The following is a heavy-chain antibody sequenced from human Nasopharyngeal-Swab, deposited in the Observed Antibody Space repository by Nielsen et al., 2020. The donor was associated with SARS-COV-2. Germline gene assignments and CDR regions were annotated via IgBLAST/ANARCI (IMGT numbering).Heavy chain of an antibody. CDR1: GFTFSSYS. V-gene: IGHV3-21*01. D-gene: IGHD3-22*01. CDR3: AREGDYYDSSGYLFDY. Sequence: GESLKIYCAASGFTFSSYSMNWVRQAPGKGLEWVSSISSSSSYIYYADSVKGRFTISRDNAKNSLYLQMNSLRAEDTAVYYCAREGDYYDSSGYLFDYWGQGTLVTVSS. CDR2: ISSSSSYI. J-gene: IGHJ4*02.